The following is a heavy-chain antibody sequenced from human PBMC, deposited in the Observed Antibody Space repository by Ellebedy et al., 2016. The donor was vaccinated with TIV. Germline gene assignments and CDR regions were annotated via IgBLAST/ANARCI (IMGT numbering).Heavy chain of an antibody. J-gene: IGHJ4*02. CDR1: RYTFTSYD. Sequence: ASVKVSXKASRYTFTSYDINWVRQATGQGLEWMGWMNPNSGNTDYAQKFQGRVTMTRDTSISTAFMELSSLRSEDTAVYYCARTPRGAHFDHWGQGTLVTVSS. D-gene: IGHD3-16*01. CDR2: MNPNSGNT. CDR3: ARTPRGAHFDH. V-gene: IGHV1-8*01.